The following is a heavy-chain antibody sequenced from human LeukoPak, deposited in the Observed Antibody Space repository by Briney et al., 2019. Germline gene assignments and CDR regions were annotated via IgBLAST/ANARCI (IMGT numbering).Heavy chain of an antibody. Sequence: SETLSLTCTVSGGSISSGNHYWSWIRQPPGKGLEWIGYVHYSGTAYYNPSLRSRVSVSVDTSKNQFSLKLSSVSAADTALYYCARTYCSAGTCFGGFDYWGQGTLVSASS. J-gene: IGHJ4*02. D-gene: IGHD2-15*01. CDR2: VHYSGTA. CDR3: ARTYCSAGTCFGGFDY. V-gene: IGHV4-30-4*01. CDR1: GGSISSGNHY.